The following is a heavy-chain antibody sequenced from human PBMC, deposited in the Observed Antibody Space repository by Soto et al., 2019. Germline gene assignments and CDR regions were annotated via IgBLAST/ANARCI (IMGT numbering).Heavy chain of an antibody. D-gene: IGHD6-19*01. J-gene: IGHJ4*02. CDR1: GGSINSSSSYY. Sequence: QLQLQESGPGLVKPSETLSLTCTVSGGSINSSSSYYWGWIRQPPGKGLECIGRIYYNGSTYYNPPLKSRVTISADTSKNQFSLKLSSGTAADTAVYYCASIAVSGPTSGFDYWGQGSLVTVSS. V-gene: IGHV4-39*01. CDR2: IYYNGST. CDR3: ASIAVSGPTSGFDY.